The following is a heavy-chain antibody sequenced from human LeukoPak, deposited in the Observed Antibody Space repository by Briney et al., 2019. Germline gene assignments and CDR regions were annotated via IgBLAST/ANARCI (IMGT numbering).Heavy chain of an antibody. CDR2: INHSGST. Sequence: SETLSLTCAVYGGSFSGYYWSWISQPPGKGLEWIGEINHSGSTNYNPSLKSRVTISVDTSKNQFSLKLSSVTAADTAVYYCARAGQWLVLSLDYWGQGTLVTVSS. D-gene: IGHD6-19*01. CDR3: ARAGQWLVLSLDY. J-gene: IGHJ4*02. CDR1: GGSFSGYY. V-gene: IGHV4-34*01.